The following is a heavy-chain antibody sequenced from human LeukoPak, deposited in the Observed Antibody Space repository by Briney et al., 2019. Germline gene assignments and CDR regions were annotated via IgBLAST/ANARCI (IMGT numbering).Heavy chain of an antibody. V-gene: IGHV1-18*01. CDR1: GGTFSSYA. CDR3: ARDNPMIVVVIDDY. D-gene: IGHD3-22*01. Sequence: GSSVKVSCKASGGTFSSYAISWVRQAPGQGLEWMGWISAYNGNTNYAQKLQGRVTMTTDTSTSTAYMELRSLRSDDTAVYYCARDNPMIVVVIDDYWGQGTLVTVSS. CDR2: ISAYNGNT. J-gene: IGHJ4*02.